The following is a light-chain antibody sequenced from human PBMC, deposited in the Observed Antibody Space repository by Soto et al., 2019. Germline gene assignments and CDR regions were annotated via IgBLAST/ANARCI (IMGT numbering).Light chain of an antibody. CDR3: CSYAGRSTWDVV. Sequence: QSVLTQPPSASGSPGQSVTISCTGTSSDVGGYNYVSWYQQHPGKAPKLIISEVSKRPSGVPDRFSGSKSGNTASLTVSGLQAEDEADYYCCSYAGRSTWDVVFGGGTQLTVL. CDR1: SSDVGGYNY. CDR2: EVS. J-gene: IGLJ2*01. V-gene: IGLV2-8*01.